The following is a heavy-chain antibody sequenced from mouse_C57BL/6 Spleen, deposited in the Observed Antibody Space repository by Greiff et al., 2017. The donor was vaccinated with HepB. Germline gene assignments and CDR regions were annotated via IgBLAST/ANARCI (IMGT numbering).Heavy chain of an antibody. CDR1: GYSFTGYF. D-gene: IGHD1-1*01. V-gene: IGHV1-20*01. CDR2: INPYNGDT. Sequence: EVKLVESGPELVKPGDSVKISCKASGYSFTGYFMNWVMQSHGKSLEWIGRINPYNGDTFYNQKFKGKATLTVDKSSSTAHMELRSLTSEDSAVYYCASLYYYGSMDYWGQGTSVTVSS. CDR3: ASLYYYGSMDY. J-gene: IGHJ4*01.